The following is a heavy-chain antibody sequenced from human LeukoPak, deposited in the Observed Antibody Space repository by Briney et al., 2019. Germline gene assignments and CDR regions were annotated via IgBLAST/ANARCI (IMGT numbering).Heavy chain of an antibody. D-gene: IGHD6-6*01. CDR2: INPNSGGT. CDR3: ARASSIAARLLDY. Sequence: ASVKVSCKASGYTFTGYYMHWVRQAPGQGLVWMGRINPNSGGTNYAQKFQGRVTMTSDTSISTAYMELSRLRSDDTGMYYCARASSIAARLLDYWGQGSLVTVSS. V-gene: IGHV1-2*05. J-gene: IGHJ4*02. CDR1: GYTFTGYY.